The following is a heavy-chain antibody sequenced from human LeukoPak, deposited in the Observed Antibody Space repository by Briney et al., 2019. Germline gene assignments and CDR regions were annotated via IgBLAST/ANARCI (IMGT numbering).Heavy chain of an antibody. CDR2: ISSSSSYI. V-gene: IGHV3-21*01. Sequence: GGSLRLSCAAPGFTFSSYSMNWVRQAPGKGLEWVSSISSSSSYIYYADSVKGRFTISRDNAKNSLYLQMNSLRAEDTAVYYCASSPTIFGVVNYMDVWGKGTTVTVSS. D-gene: IGHD3-3*01. CDR3: ASSPTIFGVVNYMDV. CDR1: GFTFSSYS. J-gene: IGHJ6*03.